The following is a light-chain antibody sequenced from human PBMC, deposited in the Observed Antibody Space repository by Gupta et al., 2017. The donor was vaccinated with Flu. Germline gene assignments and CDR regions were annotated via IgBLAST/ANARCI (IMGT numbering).Light chain of an antibody. V-gene: IGKV3-11*01. CDR2: GAS. J-gene: IGKJ4*01. CDR1: QSVSTY. Sequence: EIVLTQSPATLSLSPGERATLSCRASQSVSTYLAWYQQRPGRAPRLLIYGASDRATGVPARFSGSGSGTDFTLTINSREPEDFAVYYCQQRYNWLTFGGGTRVEIK. CDR3: QQRYNWLT.